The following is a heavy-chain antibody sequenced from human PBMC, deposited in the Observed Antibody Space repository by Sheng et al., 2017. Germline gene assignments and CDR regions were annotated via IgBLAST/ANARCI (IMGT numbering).Heavy chain of an antibody. D-gene: IGHD4-17*01. Sequence: QVQLVESGGGVVQPGRSLRLSCAASGFTFNSHGMHWVRQAPGKGLEWMAVIWYDGRNKYYADSVKGRFTISRDNSKNTLYLQMYSLRAEDTAVYYCARDRSGGGDPLDNWGQGTLVT. V-gene: IGHV3-33*01. CDR2: IWYDGRNK. CDR1: GFTFNSHG. CDR3: ARDRSGGGDPLDN. J-gene: IGHJ4*02.